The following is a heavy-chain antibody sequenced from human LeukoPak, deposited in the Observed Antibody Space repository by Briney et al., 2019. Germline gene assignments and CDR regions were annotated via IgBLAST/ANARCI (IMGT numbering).Heavy chain of an antibody. CDR1: GYRFTSYW. CDR3: ARHIAVAGTMPPTIDY. Sequence: GESLKISCKGSGYRFTSYWIGWVRQLPGKGLEWMGIIYPGDSDTRSSPSFQGQVTISADKSISTAYLQWSSLKASDTAMYYCARHIAVAGTMPPTIDYWGQGTLVTVSS. CDR2: IYPGDSDT. J-gene: IGHJ4*02. V-gene: IGHV5-51*01. D-gene: IGHD6-19*01.